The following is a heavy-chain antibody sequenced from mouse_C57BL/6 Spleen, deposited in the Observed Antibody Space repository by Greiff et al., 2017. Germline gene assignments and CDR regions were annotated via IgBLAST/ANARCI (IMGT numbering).Heavy chain of an antibody. V-gene: IGHV1-82*01. J-gene: IGHJ2*01. D-gene: IGHD2-4*01. CDR3: ASIYYDYDADY. CDR2: IYPGDGDT. CDR1: GYAFSSSW. Sequence: QVQLKQSGPELVKPGASVKISCKASGYAFSSSWMNWVKQRPGKGLEWIGRIYPGDGDTNYTGKFKGKATLTADKSSSTAYMQLSSLTSEDSAVYFCASIYYDYDADYWGQGTTLTVSS.